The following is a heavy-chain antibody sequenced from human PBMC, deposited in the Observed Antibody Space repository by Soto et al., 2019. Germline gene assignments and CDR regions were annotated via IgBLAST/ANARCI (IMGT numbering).Heavy chain of an antibody. Sequence: QVQLQESGPGLVKPSQTLSLTCTVSGGSISSDGYYWSWIRQHPGRGLEWIGYIFYSGSTYYNPSLKSRVPMSLDTPKNQFSLKLSSVTAADTAVYYCVTGTYGWYFDYGGQGTLVTVSS. CDR1: GGSISSDGYY. D-gene: IGHD3-10*01. V-gene: IGHV4-31*03. J-gene: IGHJ4*02. CDR2: IFYSGST. CDR3: VTGTYGWYFDY.